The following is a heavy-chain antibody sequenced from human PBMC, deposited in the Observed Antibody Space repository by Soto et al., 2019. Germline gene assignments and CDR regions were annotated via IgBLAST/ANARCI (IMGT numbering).Heavy chain of an antibody. CDR2: IYYSGST. J-gene: IGHJ6*03. V-gene: IGHV4-59*01. Sequence: PSETLSLTCTVSGGSISSYYWSWIRQPPGKGLEWIGYIYYSGSTNYNPSLKSRVTISVHTSKNHYSLTLSSVTAADTAVYYCAGVGLHYYYYMDVWGKGTTVTVSS. CDR3: AGVGLHYYYYMDV. D-gene: IGHD3-16*01. CDR1: GGSISSYY.